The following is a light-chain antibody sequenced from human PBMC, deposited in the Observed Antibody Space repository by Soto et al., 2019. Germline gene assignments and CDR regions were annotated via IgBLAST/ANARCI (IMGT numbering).Light chain of an antibody. V-gene: IGKV3-20*01. J-gene: IGKJ5*01. CDR1: QSVSSSY. CDR3: QQYDSSPST. Sequence: EIVLTQSPVTLSLSPGERATLSCRASQSVSSSYLAWYQQKPGQAPRHLIYGASSRATGIPDRFSGSGSGTDFTLTISRLEPEDFAVYYCQQYDSSPSTFGQGTRLEIK. CDR2: GAS.